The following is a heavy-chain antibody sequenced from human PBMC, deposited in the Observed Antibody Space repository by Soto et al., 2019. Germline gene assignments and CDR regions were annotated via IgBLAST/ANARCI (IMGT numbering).Heavy chain of an antibody. V-gene: IGHV6-1*01. CDR1: GDGVSKNSAT. Sequence: QEQLQQSGPGLVKPSQTLSLTCAISGDGVSKNSATWNWIRQSPARGLEWLGRTYYRSKWYNDYAVSVKSRVTINPDTSKNQFSLQLNSVPPEDTAVYYCARGSLRGGNWYFDLWGRGTLVTVSS. CDR2: TYYRSKWYN. CDR3: ARGSLRGGNWYFDL. D-gene: IGHD3-16*01. J-gene: IGHJ2*01.